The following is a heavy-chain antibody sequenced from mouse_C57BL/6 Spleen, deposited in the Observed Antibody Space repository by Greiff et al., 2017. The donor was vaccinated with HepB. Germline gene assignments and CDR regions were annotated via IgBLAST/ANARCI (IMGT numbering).Heavy chain of an antibody. CDR3: ARGDYDRYYYAMDY. CDR2: IWSDGST. Sequence: VQLQESGPGLVAPSQSLSITCTVSGFSLTSYGVHWVRQPPGKGLEWLVVIWSDGSTTYNSALKSRLSISKDNSKSQVFLKMNSLQTDDTAMYYCARGDYDRYYYAMDYWGQGTSVTVSS. D-gene: IGHD2-4*01. V-gene: IGHV2-6*03. CDR1: GFSLTSYG. J-gene: IGHJ4*01.